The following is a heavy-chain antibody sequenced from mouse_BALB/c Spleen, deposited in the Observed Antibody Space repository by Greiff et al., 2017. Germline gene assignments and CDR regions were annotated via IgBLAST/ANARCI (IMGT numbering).Heavy chain of an antibody. Sequence: DVKLVESGTVLARPGASVKMSCKASGYSFTSYWMHWVKQRPGQGLEWIGAIYPGNSDTSYNQKFKGKAKLTAVTSASTAYMELSSLTNEDSAVYYCTTYGSSYVWAMDYWGQGTSVTVSS. V-gene: IGHV1-5*01. CDR3: TTYGSSYVWAMDY. CDR2: IYPGNSDT. D-gene: IGHD1-1*01. CDR1: GYSFTSYW. J-gene: IGHJ4*01.